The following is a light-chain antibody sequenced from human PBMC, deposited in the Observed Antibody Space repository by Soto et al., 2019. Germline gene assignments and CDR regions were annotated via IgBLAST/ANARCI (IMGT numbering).Light chain of an antibody. V-gene: IGKV1-12*01. CDR3: QQSNSIPPWT. Sequence: DIQMTQSPSSVAASVGDRVTITCRASQGVGNWLAWYQQRPGKAPRLLIYGASTLQGGVPSRFSGSGSGTDFTLTFSSLQAEDFATYYCQQSNSIPPWTFGQGTKVEIK. CDR2: GAS. J-gene: IGKJ1*01. CDR1: QGVGNW.